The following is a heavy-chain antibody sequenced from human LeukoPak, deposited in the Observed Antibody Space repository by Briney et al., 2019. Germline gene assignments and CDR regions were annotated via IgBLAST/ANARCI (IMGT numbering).Heavy chain of an antibody. CDR2: VYSSGTT. Sequence: SETLSLTCAVSGGSISSGGYSWSWIRQPAGKGLEWIGRVYSSGTTDYNPSLKSRVSMSVDTSSNQFSLRLSSMTAADTALYYCARGYKPASGKDGAFDIWGQGTMVTVSS. J-gene: IGHJ3*02. CDR3: ARGYKPASGKDGAFDI. D-gene: IGHD6-13*01. CDR1: GGSISSGGYS. V-gene: IGHV4-61*02.